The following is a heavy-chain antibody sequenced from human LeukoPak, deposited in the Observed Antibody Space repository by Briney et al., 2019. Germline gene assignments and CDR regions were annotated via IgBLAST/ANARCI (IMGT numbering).Heavy chain of an antibody. D-gene: IGHD5-18*01. CDR2: LNSDGTTT. V-gene: IGHV3-74*01. CDR3: ARVVDTHFDY. Sequence: PGGSLRLSCAASGFTFSSYWMHWVRQAPGKGLVWVSRLNSDGTTTTYADSVKGRFTISRDNAKNTLYLQMNSLRAEDTAVYYCARVVDTHFDYWGQGTLVTVSS. CDR1: GFTFSSYW. J-gene: IGHJ4*02.